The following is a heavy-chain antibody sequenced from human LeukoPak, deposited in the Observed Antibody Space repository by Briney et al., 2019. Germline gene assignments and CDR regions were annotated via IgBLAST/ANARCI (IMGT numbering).Heavy chain of an antibody. D-gene: IGHD6-13*01. CDR2: IKEDGSEK. J-gene: IGHJ4*02. CDR3: AREIGSAARGR. V-gene: IGHV3-7*05. Sequence: QPGGSLRLSCAASGFTFDSYWMSWVRQAPGKGLEWVANIKEDGSEKYYVDSVKGRFTISRDNAKNSVYLQMNSLRAEDTAVYYCAREIGSAARGRWGQGTLVIVSS. CDR1: GFTFDSYW.